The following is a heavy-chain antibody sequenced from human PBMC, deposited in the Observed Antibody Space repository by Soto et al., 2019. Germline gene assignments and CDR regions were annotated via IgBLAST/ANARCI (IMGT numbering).Heavy chain of an antibody. CDR3: ARGRVVVPAAVMFNCLDP. CDR1: GAPIAWGVYS. CDR2: NYNGGST. J-gene: IGHJ5*02. V-gene: IGHV4-30-2*01. Sequence: TLAPTCAISGAPIAWGVYSGHWVRQPPGKGPEWHGSNYNGGSTYNNPTLRSRDTISVERSRTQFSLKMSSVTAAGRVVYYCARGRVVVPAAVMFNCLDPWGQGALVIVSS. D-gene: IGHD2-2*01.